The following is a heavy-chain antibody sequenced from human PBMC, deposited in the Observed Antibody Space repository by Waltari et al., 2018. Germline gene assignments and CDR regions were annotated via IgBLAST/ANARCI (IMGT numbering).Heavy chain of an antibody. CDR3: ARASDVYSSTCSGPPCLD. CDR2: ISYSGTP. Sequence: QVQLQESGPGLVKPSETLSLTCTVSGGSFSDYYWSWIRQPPGKGLEWIGYISYSGTPHYNPSRKSRLTMSVHASKRQFFLNLSSVTAADTAVYYCARASDVYSSTCSGPPCLDWGQGTLVIVSS. V-gene: IGHV4-59*01. CDR1: GGSFSDYY. J-gene: IGHJ4*02. D-gene: IGHD6-13*01.